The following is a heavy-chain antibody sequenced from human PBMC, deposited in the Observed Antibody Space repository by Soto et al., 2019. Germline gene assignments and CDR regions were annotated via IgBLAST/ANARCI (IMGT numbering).Heavy chain of an antibody. CDR2: ISYDGSNK. CDR1: GFTFNTYG. V-gene: IGHV3-30*18. CDR3: AKNIVRYTYGACDY. Sequence: QVQLVESGGAVVQPGKSLRLSCTASGFTFNTYGMYWVRQAPGKGLEWVAAISYDGSNKYHADSVKGRFTISRDNSKNTLYLQMNSLRVDDTAVYYYAKNIVRYTYGACDYWGQGALVTVSS. J-gene: IGHJ4*02. D-gene: IGHD5-18*01.